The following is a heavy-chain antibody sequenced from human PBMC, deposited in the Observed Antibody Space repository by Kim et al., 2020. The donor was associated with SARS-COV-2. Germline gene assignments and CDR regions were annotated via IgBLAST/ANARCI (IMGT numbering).Heavy chain of an antibody. Sequence: GGSLRLSCAASGFTFSSYWMHWVRQAPGKGLVWVSRIKTDGSSTNYADSVKGRFTISRDNAKNTLYLQMNSLRAEDTAVYYCARGSGVRGVLDYWGQGTLVTVSS. D-gene: IGHD3-10*01. CDR1: GFTFSSYW. J-gene: IGHJ4*02. CDR2: IKTDGSST. V-gene: IGHV3-74*01. CDR3: ARGSGVRGVLDY.